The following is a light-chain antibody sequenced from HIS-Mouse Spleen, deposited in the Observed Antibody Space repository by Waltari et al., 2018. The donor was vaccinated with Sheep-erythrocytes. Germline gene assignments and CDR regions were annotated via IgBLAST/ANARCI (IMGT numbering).Light chain of an antibody. V-gene: IGLV2-23*01. CDR2: EGS. CDR1: SSDVGSYNL. Sequence: QSALTQPASVSGSPGQSITISCTGTSSDVGSYNLVSWYQQHPGKAPKLMIYEGSKRPSGVSTPFSGAKSGHTASLTISGLQAEDEADYYCCSYAGSSTPWVFGGGTKLTVL. CDR3: CSYAGSSTPWV. J-gene: IGLJ3*02.